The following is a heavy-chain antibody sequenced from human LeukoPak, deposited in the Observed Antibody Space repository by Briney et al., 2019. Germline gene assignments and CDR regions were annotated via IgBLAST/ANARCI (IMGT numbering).Heavy chain of an antibody. CDR1: GFTFRSYW. V-gene: IGHV3-7*03. D-gene: IGHD2-8*01. Sequence: GGSLRLSCAASGFTFRSYWMSWVRQAPGKGLEWVANIKEDGSEKYYVDSVKGRFTISRDSAKNSLYLQMNSLRVEDTAVYYCARDLGYCTNGVRHTRFDYWGQGTLVAVSS. J-gene: IGHJ4*02. CDR2: IKEDGSEK. CDR3: ARDLGYCTNGVRHTRFDY.